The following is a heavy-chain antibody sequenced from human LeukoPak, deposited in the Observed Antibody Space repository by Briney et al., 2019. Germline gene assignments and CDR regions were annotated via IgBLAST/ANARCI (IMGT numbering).Heavy chain of an antibody. D-gene: IGHD6-13*01. V-gene: IGHV3-53*01. CDR3: ARDLGAAAGWFDP. Sequence: PGGSLRLSCAASGFTFTNYNMNWVRQAPGKGLEWVSVIYSGGSTYYADSVKGRFTISRDNSKNTLYLQMNSLRAEDTAVYYCARDLGAAAGWFDPWGQGTLVTVSP. J-gene: IGHJ5*02. CDR1: GFTFTNYN. CDR2: IYSGGST.